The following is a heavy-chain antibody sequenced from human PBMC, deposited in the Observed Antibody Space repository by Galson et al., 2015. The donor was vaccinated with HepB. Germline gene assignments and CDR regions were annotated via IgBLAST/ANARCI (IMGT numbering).Heavy chain of an antibody. V-gene: IGHV3-33*01. CDR3: TREYTWSPYGMDV. D-gene: IGHD1-14*01. CDR2: IWYDGSNK. J-gene: IGHJ6*02. Sequence: LRLSCAAAGFNFSSYGIHWCRQAPGKGLEWVAVIWYDGSNKYYVDSVKSRFTISRDNSKNMLYLQLNSLRAEDTAVYFCTREYTWSPYGMDVWGQGTTVTVSS. CDR1: GFNFSSYG.